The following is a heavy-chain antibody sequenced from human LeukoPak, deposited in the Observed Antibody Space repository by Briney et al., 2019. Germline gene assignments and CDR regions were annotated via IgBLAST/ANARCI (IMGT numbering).Heavy chain of an antibody. CDR3: ARSHMYGDYGEDV. J-gene: IGHJ3*01. CDR1: GFTFNTYG. Sequence: GGSLRLSCAASGFTFNTYGMHWFRQAPGGGLEWISYINSVGGTTFYGDSVKGRFTISRDNANNTLYLQMNSLRAEDAATYYCARSHMYGDYGEDVWGHGTLVAVSP. D-gene: IGHD2-21*01. V-gene: IGHV3-48*03. CDR2: INSVGGTT.